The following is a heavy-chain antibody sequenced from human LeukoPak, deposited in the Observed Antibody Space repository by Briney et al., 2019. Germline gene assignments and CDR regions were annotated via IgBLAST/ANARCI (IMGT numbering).Heavy chain of an antibody. V-gene: IGHV3-23*01. CDR2: ISGSGGST. CDR1: GFTFSSYA. CDR3: AKHGRMTTVVTPPLY. Sequence: GGSLRLSCAAAGFTFSSYAMNWVRQAPGKGLEWVSAISGSGGSTYYADSVKGRFTISRDNSKNTLYLQMNSLRAEDTAVYYCAKHGRMTTVVTPPLYWGQGTLVTVSS. J-gene: IGHJ4*02. D-gene: IGHD4-23*01.